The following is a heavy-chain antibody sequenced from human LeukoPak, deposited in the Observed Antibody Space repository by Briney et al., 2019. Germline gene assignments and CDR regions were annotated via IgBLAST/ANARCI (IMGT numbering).Heavy chain of an antibody. V-gene: IGHV3-30*18. CDR2: ISYDGSNK. Sequence: GRSLRLSCAASGFTFSSYGMHWVRQAPGKGLEWVAVISYDGSNKYYADSVKGRFTISRDNSKNTLYLQMNSLRAEDTAVYYCAKDSMEDYWGQGTLVTASS. CDR3: AKDSMEDY. CDR1: GFTFSSYG. D-gene: IGHD1-1*01. J-gene: IGHJ4*02.